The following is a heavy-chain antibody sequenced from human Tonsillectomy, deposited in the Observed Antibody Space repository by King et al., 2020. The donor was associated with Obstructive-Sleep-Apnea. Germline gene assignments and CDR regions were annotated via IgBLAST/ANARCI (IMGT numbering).Heavy chain of an antibody. V-gene: IGHV1-8*01. D-gene: IGHD3-10*01. Sequence: VQLVESGAEVKKPGASVKVSCKASGYTFTSYDINWVRQATGQGLEWMGWMNPNRGNTDYAQKFQGRVTMTRNTSISTAYMELSSLRSEDTAVYYCARGQYYGSGSHVNEIGYYGMDVWGQGTTVTVSS. CDR2: MNPNRGNT. J-gene: IGHJ6*02. CDR1: GYTFTSYD. CDR3: ARGQYYGSGSHVNEIGYYGMDV.